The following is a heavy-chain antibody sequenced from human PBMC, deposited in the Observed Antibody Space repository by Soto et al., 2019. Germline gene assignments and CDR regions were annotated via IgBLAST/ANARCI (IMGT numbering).Heavy chain of an antibody. CDR1: GVTFNKYG. J-gene: IGHJ4*02. D-gene: IGHD5-12*01. CDR3: AKILGTATILDY. CDR2: ISYDGNNK. V-gene: IGHV3-30*18. Sequence: QVQLVEAGGGVVQPGRSLRLSCVASGVTFNKYGMHWVRQAPGKGLEWLAVISYDGNNKHYSDSVKGRFTISGDNSKNTLYLEMNNVRTEDTAVYYCAKILGTATILDYWGQGTLVIVSS.